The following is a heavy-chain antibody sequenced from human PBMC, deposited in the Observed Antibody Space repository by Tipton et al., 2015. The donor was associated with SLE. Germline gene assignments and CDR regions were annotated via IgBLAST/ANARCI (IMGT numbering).Heavy chain of an antibody. J-gene: IGHJ4*02. CDR3: ARITVGQPDY. Sequence: TLSLTCTVSGGSISSSNIYWGWIRQPPGKGLEWIGNIFYTGSTNYNPSLKSRVTISLDTSKNQFSLKLSSVTAADTAVYYCARITVGQPDYWGQGTLVTVSS. V-gene: IGHV4-39*07. CDR2: IFYTGST. D-gene: IGHD3-10*01. CDR1: GGSISSSNIY.